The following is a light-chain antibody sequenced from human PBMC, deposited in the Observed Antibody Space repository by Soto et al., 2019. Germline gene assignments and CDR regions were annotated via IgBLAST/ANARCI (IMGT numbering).Light chain of an antibody. J-gene: IGKJ1*01. CDR1: QNVDSNY. V-gene: IGKV3-20*01. Sequence: ELVLTQSPGTLSLSPGKRSTLSCRASQNVDSNYLAWYQQKPGQAPRIIIFGASGRATGIPDRFSGSGSGTDFTLTISRLEPEDFAVYYCQQYGSLSWTFGQGTKVDI. CDR3: QQYGSLSWT. CDR2: GAS.